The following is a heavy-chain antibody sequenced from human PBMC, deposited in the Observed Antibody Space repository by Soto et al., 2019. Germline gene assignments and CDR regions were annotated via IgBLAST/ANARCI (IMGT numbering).Heavy chain of an antibody. J-gene: IGHJ6*02. Sequence: ASVKVSCKASGYTFTSYYMHWVRQAPGQGLEWMGIINPSGGSTSYAQKFQGRVTMTRETSTSTVYMELSSLRSEDTAVYYCARDYHDYSNSSRYYYYYGMDVWGQGTTVTVSS. CDR1: GYTFTSYY. V-gene: IGHV1-46*01. D-gene: IGHD4-4*01. CDR3: ARDYHDYSNSSRYYYYYGMDV. CDR2: INPSGGST.